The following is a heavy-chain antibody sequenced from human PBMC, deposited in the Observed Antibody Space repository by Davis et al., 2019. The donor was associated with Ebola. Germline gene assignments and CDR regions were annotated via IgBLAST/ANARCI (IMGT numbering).Heavy chain of an antibody. CDR2: ISSSSSYI. CDR1: RFAFSDYS. V-gene: IGHV3-21*01. Sequence: GESLKISCAASRFAFSDYSMNWVRQAPGKGLEWVSSISSSSSYIYYADSVKGRFTISRDNARNSLYLQMNSLRPEDTAVYYCAQEYCSNSGSYCTYFDHWGQGTLVTVSS. J-gene: IGHJ4*02. D-gene: IGHD3-10*01. CDR3: AQEYCSNSGSYCTYFDH.